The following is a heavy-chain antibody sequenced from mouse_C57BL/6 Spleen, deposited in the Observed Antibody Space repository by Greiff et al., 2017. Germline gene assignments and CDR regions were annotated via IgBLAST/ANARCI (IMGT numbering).Heavy chain of an antibody. D-gene: IGHD2-4*01. CDR2: ISSGSSTI. V-gene: IGHV5-17*01. Sequence: EVKLMESGGGLVKPGGSLKLSCAASGFTFSDYGMHWVRQAPEKGLEWVAYISSGSSTIYYADTVKGRFTISRDNAKNTLFLQMTSLRSEDTAMYYCARDLYYDYDWYFDVWGTGTTVTVSS. J-gene: IGHJ1*03. CDR1: GFTFSDYG. CDR3: ARDLYYDYDWYFDV.